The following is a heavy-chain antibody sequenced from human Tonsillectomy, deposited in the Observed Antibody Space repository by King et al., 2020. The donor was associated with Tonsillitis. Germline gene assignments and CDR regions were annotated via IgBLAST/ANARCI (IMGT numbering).Heavy chain of an antibody. D-gene: IGHD3-10*01. CDR2: INPNIGAT. Sequence: VQLVESGAEVKKPGASVKVSCKASGYTFTGYYLHWVRQAPGQGLEWMGCINPNIGATNYAQTFQGRVSMTRDTSISTPYMKPSSLGSDDRALYYCARGGGGFDYGGQGTLVTVSS. J-gene: IGHJ4*02. V-gene: IGHV1-2*02. CDR1: GYTFTGYY. CDR3: ARGGGGFDY.